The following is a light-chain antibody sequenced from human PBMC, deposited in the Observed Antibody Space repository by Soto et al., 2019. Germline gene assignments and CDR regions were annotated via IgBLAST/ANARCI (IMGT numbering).Light chain of an antibody. J-gene: IGKJ1*01. CDR3: QQYNNLPPGP. Sequence: EIVMTQSPATLSVSPGERATLSCRASQSVSSNLAWYQQKPGQAPRLLIYGASTRATGIPARFSGSGSGTEFTLTLSSLQSEHFAVYYCQQYNNLPPGPFGQATKVEIK. V-gene: IGKV3-15*01. CDR2: GAS. CDR1: QSVSSN.